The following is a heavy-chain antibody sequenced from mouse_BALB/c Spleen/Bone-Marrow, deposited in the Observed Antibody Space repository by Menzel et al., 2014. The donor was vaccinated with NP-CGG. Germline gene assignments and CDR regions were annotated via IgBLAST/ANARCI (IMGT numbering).Heavy chain of an antibody. CDR3: ARWELGRVWFAY. J-gene: IGHJ3*01. Sequence: EVQLQQSGAELVKPGASVKLSCTASGFNIKDTYMHWVKQRPEQGLEWIGRIDPANGNTKYDPKFQGKATITADTSSNTAYLQLSSLTSEDTAVYYCARWELGRVWFAYWGQGTLVTVSA. V-gene: IGHV14-3*02. CDR1: GFNIKDTY. CDR2: IDPANGNT. D-gene: IGHD4-1*01.